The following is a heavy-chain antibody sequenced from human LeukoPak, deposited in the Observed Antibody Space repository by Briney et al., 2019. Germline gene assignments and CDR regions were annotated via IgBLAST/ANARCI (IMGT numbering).Heavy chain of an antibody. CDR1: GGTFISYA. J-gene: IGHJ3*01. CDR2: IIPLFVST. Sequence: SVKVSFKASGGTFISYAISWVRQAPGQGLAWMGGIIPLFVSTNYAQKFQGRLTITADKSTSTAYMELRNLRSEDTAVYYCARDDCSGGSCPTLDAFDVWGQGTMVTVSS. CDR3: ARDDCSGGSCPTLDAFDV. V-gene: IGHV1-69*06. D-gene: IGHD2-15*01.